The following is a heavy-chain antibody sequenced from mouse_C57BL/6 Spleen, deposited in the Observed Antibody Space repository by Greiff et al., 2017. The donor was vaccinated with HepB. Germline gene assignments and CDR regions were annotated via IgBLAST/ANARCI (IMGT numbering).Heavy chain of an antibody. CDR1: GYTFTSYW. D-gene: IGHD4-1*01. J-gene: IGHJ3*01. V-gene: IGHV1-55*01. CDR2: IYPGSGST. Sequence: QVQLQQPGAELVKPGASVKMSCKASGYTFTSYWITWVKQRPGQGLEWIGDIYPGSGSTNYNEKLKSKATLTVDTSSSTAYMQLSSLTSEDSAVYYCARLRNCDEGFAYWGQGTLVTVSA. CDR3: ARLRNCDEGFAY.